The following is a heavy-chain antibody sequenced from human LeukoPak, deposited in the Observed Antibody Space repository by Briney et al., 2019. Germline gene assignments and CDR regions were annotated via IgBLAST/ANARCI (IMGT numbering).Heavy chain of an antibody. CDR1: GFTFSSYA. CDR3: AKAMALISGYSSYYLDY. V-gene: IGHV3-23*01. J-gene: IGHJ4*02. Sequence: QPGGSLRLSCAASGFTFSSYAMSWVRQAPGKGLEWVSAISGSGGSTYYADSVKGRFTISRDNSKNTLYLQMNSLRAEDTAVYCCAKAMALISGYSSYYLDYWGQGTLVTVSS. D-gene: IGHD3-22*01. CDR2: ISGSGGST.